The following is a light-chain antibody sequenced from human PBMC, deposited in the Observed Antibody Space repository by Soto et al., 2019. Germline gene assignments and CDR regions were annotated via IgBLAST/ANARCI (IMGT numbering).Light chain of an antibody. V-gene: IGKV1-5*03. CDR3: QQYNSYPWT. Sequence: DIQMTQSPSTLSASVGDRVTITCRASQSINSWLAWYQQKPGKAPKLLISKASSLESGVPSRFSGSGSGTEFTLTISSLQPDDFATYYCQQYNSYPWTFGQGTKVAIK. CDR1: QSINSW. J-gene: IGKJ1*01. CDR2: KAS.